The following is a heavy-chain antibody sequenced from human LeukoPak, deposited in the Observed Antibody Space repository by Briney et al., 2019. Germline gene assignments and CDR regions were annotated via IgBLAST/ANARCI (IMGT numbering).Heavy chain of an antibody. V-gene: IGHV3-23*01. J-gene: IGHJ4*02. CDR2: ISGSGGRT. D-gene: IGHD2-15*01. CDR3: AKAPGRYWSEGNCYFDS. CDR1: GFTFSTFA. Sequence: QPGGSLRLSCAASGFTFSTFAMSWVRQAPGKGPEWVSSISGSGGRTYSGDSVKGRFTISRDNSRDTLYLQMNSLRVEDTAVYYCAKAPGRYWSEGNCYFDSWGQGTLVTVSS.